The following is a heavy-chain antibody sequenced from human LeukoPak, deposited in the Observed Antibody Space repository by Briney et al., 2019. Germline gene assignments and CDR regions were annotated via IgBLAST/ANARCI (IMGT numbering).Heavy chain of an antibody. Sequence: GGSLRLSCSASGFTFSSYAMHWVRQAPGKGLEYVSAISSNGGSTYYADSVKGRFTISRDNSKNTLYLQMSSLRAEDTAVYYCARDSVPAEQWLTFYYYYGMDVWGQGTTVTVSS. J-gene: IGHJ6*02. CDR3: ARDSVPAEQWLTFYYYYGMDV. V-gene: IGHV3-64D*06. CDR2: ISSNGGST. D-gene: IGHD6-19*01. CDR1: GFTFSSYA.